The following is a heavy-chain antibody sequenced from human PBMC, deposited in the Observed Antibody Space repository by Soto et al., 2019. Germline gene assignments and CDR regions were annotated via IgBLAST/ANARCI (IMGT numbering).Heavy chain of an antibody. J-gene: IGHJ4*02. CDR2: INHSGST. CDR3: ARVRVDSSNSGQKPFDY. D-gene: IGHD6-13*01. V-gene: IGHV4-34*01. CDR1: GGSFSGYY. Sequence: SETLSLTCAFYGGSFSGYYWSLIRQPPGKGLEWIGEINHSGSTNYNPSLKSRVTISVDTSKNQFSLKLSSVTAADTAVYYCARVRVDSSNSGQKPFDYWGQGTLVTV.